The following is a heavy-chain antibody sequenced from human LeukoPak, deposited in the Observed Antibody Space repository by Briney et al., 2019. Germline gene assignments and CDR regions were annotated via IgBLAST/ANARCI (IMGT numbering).Heavy chain of an antibody. D-gene: IGHD2-8*01. CDR3: AKDHSPLCTNGVCRGSDY. CDR2: ISGSGGST. J-gene: IGHJ4*02. V-gene: IGHV3-23*01. Sequence: GGSLRLSCAASGFTFSSYAMSWVRQAPGKGLEWVSAISGSGGSTYYADSVKGRFTISRDNSKNTLYLQMNSLRAEDTAVYYCAKDHSPLCTNGVCRGSDYWGQGTLVTVSS. CDR1: GFTFSSYA.